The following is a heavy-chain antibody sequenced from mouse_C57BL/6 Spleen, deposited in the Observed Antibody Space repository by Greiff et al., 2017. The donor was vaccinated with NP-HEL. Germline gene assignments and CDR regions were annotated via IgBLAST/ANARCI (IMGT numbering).Heavy chain of an antibody. D-gene: IGHD1-1*01. J-gene: IGHJ2*01. V-gene: IGHV1-26*01. CDR3: AREGYYGRAPFDY. CDR1: GYTFTDYY. CDR2: INPNNGGT. Sequence: VQLQQSGPELVKPGASVKISCKASGYTFTDYYMNWVKQSHGKSLEWIGDINPNNGGTSYNQKFKGKATLTVDKSSSTAYMELRSLTSEDSAVYYCAREGYYGRAPFDYWGQGTTLTVSS.